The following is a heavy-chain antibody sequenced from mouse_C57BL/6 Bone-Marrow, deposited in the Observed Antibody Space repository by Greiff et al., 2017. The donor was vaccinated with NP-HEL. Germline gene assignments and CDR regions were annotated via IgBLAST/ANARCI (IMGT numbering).Heavy chain of an antibody. CDR2: IYPSDSET. V-gene: IGHV1-61*01. J-gene: IGHJ4*01. D-gene: IGHD2-1*01. CDR1: GYTFTSYW. CDR3: ARGRWYSYYAMDY. Sequence: QVHVKQPGAELVRPGSSVKLSCKASGYTFTSYWMDWVKQRPGQGLEWIGNIYPSDSETHYNQKFKDKATLTVDKSSSTAYMQLSSLTSEDSAVYYCARGRWYSYYAMDYWGQGTSVTVSS.